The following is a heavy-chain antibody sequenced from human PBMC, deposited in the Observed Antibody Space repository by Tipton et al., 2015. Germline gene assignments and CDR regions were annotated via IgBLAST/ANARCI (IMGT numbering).Heavy chain of an antibody. CDR3: ARWVGMEGRGMDV. CDR2: ISGSSSTI. CDR1: GFIFSTYS. Sequence: GSLRLSCAASGFIFSTYSMNWVRQAPGKGLEWISYISGSSSTIHYADSVKGRFTISRDNANNSVSLQMNNLRAEDTAVYYCARWVGMEGRGMDVWGQGTTVTVSS. V-gene: IGHV3-48*04. J-gene: IGHJ6*02. D-gene: IGHD2-21*01.